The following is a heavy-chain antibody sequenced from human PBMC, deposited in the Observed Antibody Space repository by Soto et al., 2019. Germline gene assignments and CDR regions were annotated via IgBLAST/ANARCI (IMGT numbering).Heavy chain of an antibody. Sequence: SETLSLTCTVSGGSISSYYWSWIRQPPGKGLEWIGYIYYSGSTNYNPSLKSRVTISVDTSKNQFSLKLSSVTAAGTAVYYCARHAFDYGEGYYFDYWGQGTLVTVSS. V-gene: IGHV4-59*08. CDR1: GGSISSYY. CDR2: IYYSGST. CDR3: ARHAFDYGEGYYFDY. D-gene: IGHD4-17*01. J-gene: IGHJ4*02.